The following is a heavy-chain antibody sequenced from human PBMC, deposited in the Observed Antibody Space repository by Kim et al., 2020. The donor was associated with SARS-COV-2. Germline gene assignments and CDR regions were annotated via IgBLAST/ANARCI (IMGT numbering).Heavy chain of an antibody. V-gene: IGHV4-59*08. CDR2: IYYSGSI. CDR3: ARHGRGILLWFGDPDY. CDR1: GGSISSYY. D-gene: IGHD3-10*01. Sequence: SETLSLTCTVSGGSISSYYWSWIRQPPGKGLEWIGYIYYSGSINYNPSLKSRVTISVDTSKNQFSLKLSSVTAADTAVYYCARHGRGILLWFGDPDYWGQGTLVTVSS. J-gene: IGHJ4*02.